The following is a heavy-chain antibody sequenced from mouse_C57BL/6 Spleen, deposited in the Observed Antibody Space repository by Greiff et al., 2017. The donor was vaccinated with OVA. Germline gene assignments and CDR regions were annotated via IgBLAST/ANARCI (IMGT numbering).Heavy chain of an antibody. V-gene: IGHV1-53*01. J-gene: IGHJ4*01. CDR1: GYTFTSYW. CDR3: ARSNVGAMDY. CDR2: INPSSGYT. Sequence: QVQLQQPGTELVKPGASVKLSCKASGYTFTSYWMHWVKQRPGQGLEWIGNINPSSGYTKYNQKFKDKATLTADKSSSTAYMQLSSLTYEDSAVYYCARSNVGAMDYWGQGTSVTVSS.